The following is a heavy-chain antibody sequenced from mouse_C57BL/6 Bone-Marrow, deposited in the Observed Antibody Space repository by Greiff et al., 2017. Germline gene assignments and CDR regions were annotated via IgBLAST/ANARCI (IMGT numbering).Heavy chain of an antibody. CDR3: ATDYYGSSRYDMDY. CDR2: IYPGSGST. CDR1: GYTFTSYW. V-gene: IGHV1-55*01. Sequence: QVQLQQPGAELVKPGASVKMSCKASGYTFTSYWITWVKQRPGQGLEWIGDIYPGSGSTNYNEKFKGKATLTVDTSSSTAYMQLSSLTSEDSAVYYCATDYYGSSRYDMDYWGQGTSVTVSS. J-gene: IGHJ4*01. D-gene: IGHD1-1*01.